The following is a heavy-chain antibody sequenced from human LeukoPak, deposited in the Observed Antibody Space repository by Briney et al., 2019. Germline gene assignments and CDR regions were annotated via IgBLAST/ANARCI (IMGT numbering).Heavy chain of an antibody. D-gene: IGHD1-7*01. CDR1: GDSISSYY. V-gene: IGHV4-59*12. CDR3: ARVGITGTTRGAFDI. CDR2: IYIYFSENT. Sequence: KPSETLSLTCSVSGDSISSYYWNWIRQTPGKGLEWIGNIYIYFSENTNYSPSLKSRLTISVDTSKNQFSLKLSSVTAADTAVYYCARVGITGTTRGAFDIWGQGTMVTVSS. J-gene: IGHJ3*02.